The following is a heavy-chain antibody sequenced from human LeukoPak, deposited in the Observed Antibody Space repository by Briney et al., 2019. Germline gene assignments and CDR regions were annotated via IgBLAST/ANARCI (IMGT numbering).Heavy chain of an antibody. CDR1: GFTFSNAW. CDR3: ARPAYTAAYDL. V-gene: IGHV3-7*01. D-gene: IGHD3-16*01. J-gene: IGHJ3*01. Sequence: GGSLRLSCAASGFTFSNAWMSWVRQAPGKGLEWVANMKGDGSEIHYVDSVKGRFTISRDNAKNSLYLQMNSLRAEDTALYYCARPAYTAAYDLWGQGTMVTVSS. CDR2: MKGDGSEI.